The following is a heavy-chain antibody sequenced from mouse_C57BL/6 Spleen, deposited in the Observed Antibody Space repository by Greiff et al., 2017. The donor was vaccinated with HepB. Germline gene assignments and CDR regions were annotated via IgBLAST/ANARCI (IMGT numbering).Heavy chain of an antibody. CDR1: GFNIKNTY. V-gene: IGHV14-3*01. Sequence: EVQLQQSVAELVRPGASVKLSCTASGFNIKNTYMHWVKQRPEQGLEWIGRIDPAHGNTKYAPKFQGKATITADTFSNTAYLQLRSLTSEDTAIYDCAREYLYDGYDGYWYFDVWGTGTTVTVSS. CDR2: IDPAHGNT. J-gene: IGHJ1*03. D-gene: IGHD2-3*01. CDR3: AREYLYDGYDGYWYFDV.